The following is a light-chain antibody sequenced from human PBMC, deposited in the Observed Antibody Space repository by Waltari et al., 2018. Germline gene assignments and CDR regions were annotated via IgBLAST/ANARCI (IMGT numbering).Light chain of an antibody. CDR3: QQYNNWPPIT. CDR2: DAS. Sequence: EIMMTQSPATLSVSPGERATLSCRASQSVSNSLAWYQQKPGQAPRLLIYDASTRATGVPARFSGSGSGTEFTLTISSLQSEDFAVYYCQQYNNWPPITFGQGTRLEIK. J-gene: IGKJ5*01. V-gene: IGKV3-15*01. CDR1: QSVSNS.